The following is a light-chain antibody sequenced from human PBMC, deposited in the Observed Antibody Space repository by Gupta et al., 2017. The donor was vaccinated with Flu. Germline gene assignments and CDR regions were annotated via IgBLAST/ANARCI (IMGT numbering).Light chain of an antibody. V-gene: IGLV1-40*01. CDR3: QSYDTSLSGWV. CDR1: SSNIGAGYE. J-gene: IGLJ3*02. CDR2: GNN. Sequence: QFVLTQPPPVSRAPGQRVTISCTGSSSNIGAGYEVHWYQQLPGKAPKLLIFGNNNRPSGVPDRIYGSKSGTSASLAITGLQAEDEADYHCQSYDTSLSGWVFGGGTKLTVL.